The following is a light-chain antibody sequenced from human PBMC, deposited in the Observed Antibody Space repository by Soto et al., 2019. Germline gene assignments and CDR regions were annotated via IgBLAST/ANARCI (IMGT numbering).Light chain of an antibody. V-gene: IGLV1-44*01. CDR3: ATWDDSLNGVL. Sequence: QSVLTQPPSASGTPGQRVTISCSGSSSNIGSNSANWYQQLPGTAPKLLISSNNQRPSGVTDRFSGSKSGTSASLAISGLHSEDEADYYWATWDDSLNGVLFGGGTKLTVL. J-gene: IGLJ2*01. CDR2: SNN. CDR1: SSNIGSNS.